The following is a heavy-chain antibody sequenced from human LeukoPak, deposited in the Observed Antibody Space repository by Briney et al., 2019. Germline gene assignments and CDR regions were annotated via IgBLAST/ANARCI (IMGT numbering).Heavy chain of an antibody. Sequence: PSETLSLTCTVSGGSISSYYWSWIRQPPGKGPEWVGYIYYSGSTHYNPSLKSRVTISADTSKNQFSLKLSSVTAADTAVYYCARYDPGAFDIWGQGTMVTVSS. D-gene: IGHD3-16*01. V-gene: IGHV4-59*12. CDR3: ARYDPGAFDI. CDR1: GGSISSYY. J-gene: IGHJ3*02. CDR2: IYYSGST.